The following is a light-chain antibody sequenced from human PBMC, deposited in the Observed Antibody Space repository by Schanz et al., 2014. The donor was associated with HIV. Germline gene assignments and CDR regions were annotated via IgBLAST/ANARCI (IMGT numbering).Light chain of an antibody. CDR2: DVN. J-gene: IGLJ3*02. V-gene: IGLV2-8*01. CDR3: SSYTSSSTRV. Sequence: QSALTQPPSASGSPGQSVTISCTGTSSDIGRYNYVSWYQHHPGKAPKLMICDVNERPSGVPDRFSGSKSGNTASLTISGLQAEDEADYYCSSYTSSSTRVFGGGTKLTVL. CDR1: SSDIGRYNY.